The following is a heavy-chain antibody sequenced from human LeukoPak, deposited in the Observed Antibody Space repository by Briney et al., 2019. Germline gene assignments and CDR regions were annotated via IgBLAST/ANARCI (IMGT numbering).Heavy chain of an antibody. Sequence: GRSLRLSCAASGFIFSNYVMHWVRQAPGKGLVWVSRISSDGSSTNYADSVKGRFTISRDNAKNTLYLQMNSLRAEDTAVYYCAKDNWFDPWGQGTLVTVSS. CDR2: ISSDGSST. J-gene: IGHJ5*02. CDR3: AKDNWFDP. CDR1: GFIFSNYV. V-gene: IGHV3-74*01.